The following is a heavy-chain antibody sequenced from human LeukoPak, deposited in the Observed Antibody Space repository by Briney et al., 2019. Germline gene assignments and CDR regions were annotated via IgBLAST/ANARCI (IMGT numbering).Heavy chain of an antibody. CDR2: VNHSGRV. Sequence: SETLSLTCGVYGGSFSGYYWSWIRQPPGKGLEWIGEVNHSGRVNYNPSLRSRVTISVDTSKNQFSLKLNSVTAADTAVYYRASRTYYYGSGDYRVFDYWGQGPLVTVSS. D-gene: IGHD3-10*01. CDR3: ASRTYYYGSGDYRVFDY. V-gene: IGHV4-34*01. CDR1: GGSFSGYY. J-gene: IGHJ4*02.